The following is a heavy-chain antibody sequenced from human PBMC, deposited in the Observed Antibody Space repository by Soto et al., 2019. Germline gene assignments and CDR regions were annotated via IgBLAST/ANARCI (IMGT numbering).Heavy chain of an antibody. J-gene: IGHJ4*02. CDR2: ISYDGNDK. CDR1: GFTFSLYT. Sequence: QVQLVESGGGVVQPGRSLTLSCAASGFTFSLYTMNWVRQAPGKGLEWAAVISYDGNDKDYADSVKGRFTISRDNSKNTLYLQMNSLRAEDTAVYYCERGGGFCGGDCSKGGVDYWGQQGTLVTVSS. V-gene: IGHV3-30-3*01. D-gene: IGHD2-21*02. CDR3: ERGGGFCGGDCSKGGVDY.